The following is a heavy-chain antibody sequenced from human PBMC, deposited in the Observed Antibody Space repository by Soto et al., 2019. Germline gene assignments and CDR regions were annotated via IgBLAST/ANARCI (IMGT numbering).Heavy chain of an antibody. Sequence: SETLSLTCTVSGGSISSSSYYWGWIRQPPGKGLEWIGSIYYSGSTYYNPSLKSRVTISVDTSKNQFSLKLSSVTAADTAVYYCARSHDYDYVWGSYCRVYGMDVWGQGTTVTVSS. V-gene: IGHV4-39*01. CDR3: ARSHDYDYVWGSYCRVYGMDV. CDR1: GGSISSSSYY. D-gene: IGHD3-16*01. J-gene: IGHJ6*02. CDR2: IYYSGST.